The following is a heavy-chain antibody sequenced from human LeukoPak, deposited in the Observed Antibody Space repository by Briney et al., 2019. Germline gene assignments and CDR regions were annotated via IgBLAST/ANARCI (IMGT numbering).Heavy chain of an antibody. V-gene: IGHV1-46*01. CDR2: INPSGGST. CDR3: ATINSSGVDY. J-gene: IGHJ4*02. Sequence: ASVKVSCKASGYTFTSYYMHWVRQAPGQGLEWMGIINPSGGSTSYAQKFQGRVTMTRDTSTSTVYMELSSLRSDDTAVYYCATINSSGVDYWGQGTLVTVSS. D-gene: IGHD6-19*01. CDR1: GYTFTSYY.